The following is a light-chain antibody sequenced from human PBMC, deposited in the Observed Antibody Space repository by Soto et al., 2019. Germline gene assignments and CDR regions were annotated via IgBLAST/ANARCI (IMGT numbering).Light chain of an antibody. J-gene: IGKJ3*01. V-gene: IGKV3-11*01. CDR2: DAS. Sequence: EFVLTQSPATLSLSPGERATLSCRASQGISNYLARYQQKPGQAPRLLIYDASNRATGIPARFSGSGSGTDFTLTISSLEPEDSAVYYCQQRINWPPTFGPGTKVDIK. CDR1: QGISNY. CDR3: QQRINWPPT.